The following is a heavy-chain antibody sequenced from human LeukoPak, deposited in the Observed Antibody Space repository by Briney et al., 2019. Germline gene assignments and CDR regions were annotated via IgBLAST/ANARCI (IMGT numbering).Heavy chain of an antibody. CDR3: ARVVGSRRAPEFDH. V-gene: IGHV3-7*01. J-gene: IGHJ4*02. CDR2: IKQDGSEK. CDR1: GFTFSSYW. Sequence: GGSLRLSRAASGFTFSSYWMSWVRQAPGKGLEWVANIKQDGSEKYYVDSVKGRFTISRDNAKNSLYLQMNSLRAEDTAVYYCARVVGSRRAPEFDHWGQGTLVTVSS. D-gene: IGHD1-14*01.